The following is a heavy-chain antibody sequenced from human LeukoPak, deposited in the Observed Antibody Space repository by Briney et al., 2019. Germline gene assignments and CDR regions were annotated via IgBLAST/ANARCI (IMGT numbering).Heavy chain of an antibody. CDR2: ISGSGGST. CDR3: ANYCSTTSCYNGRLGQLNFDY. J-gene: IGHJ4*02. D-gene: IGHD2-2*02. Sequence: GGSLRLSCAASGFTFSSYAMSWVRQAPGKGLEWVSAISGSGGSTYYADSVKGRFTISRDNSKNTLYLQMNSLRAEDTAVYYCANYCSTTSCYNGRLGQLNFDYWGQGTLVTVSS. V-gene: IGHV3-23*01. CDR1: GFTFSSYA.